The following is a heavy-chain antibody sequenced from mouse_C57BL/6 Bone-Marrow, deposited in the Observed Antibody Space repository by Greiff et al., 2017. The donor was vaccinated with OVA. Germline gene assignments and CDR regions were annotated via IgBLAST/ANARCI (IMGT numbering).Heavy chain of an antibody. V-gene: IGHV1-55*01. CDR1: GYTFTSYW. D-gene: IGHD3-2*02. CDR2: IYPGSGST. Sequence: VQLQQPGAELVKPGASVKMSCKASGYTFTSYWITWVKQRPGQGLEWIGDIYPGSGSTNYNEKFKSKATLTVDTSSSTAYTQLSSLTSEDSAVYYCARRGETAQVFDYWGQGTTLTVSS. J-gene: IGHJ2*01. CDR3: ARRGETAQVFDY.